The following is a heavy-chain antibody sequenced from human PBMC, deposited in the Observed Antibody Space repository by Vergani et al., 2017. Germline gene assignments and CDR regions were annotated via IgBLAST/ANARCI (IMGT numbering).Heavy chain of an antibody. CDR2: ISYDGSNK. V-gene: IGHV3-30-3*01. Sequence: QVQLVESGGGVVQPGRSLRLSCAASGFTFSSYAMHWVRQAPGKGLEWVAVISYDGSNKYYADSVKGRFTISRDNSKNTLYLQMNSLRAEDTAVYYCARGRDSGYGGNSNWFDPWGQGTLVTVSS. CDR1: GFTFSSYA. J-gene: IGHJ5*02. D-gene: IGHD4-23*01. CDR3: ARGRDSGYGGNSNWFDP.